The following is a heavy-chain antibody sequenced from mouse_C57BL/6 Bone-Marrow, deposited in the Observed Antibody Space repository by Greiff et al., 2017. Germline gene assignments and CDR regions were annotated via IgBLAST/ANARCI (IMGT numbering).Heavy chain of an antibody. Sequence: QVQLQQSGPELVKPGASVKISCKASGYAFSSSWMNWVKQRPGKGLEWIGRIYPGDGDTNYNGKFKGKATLTADKSSSTAYMQLSSLTSEDSAVYFCASRLRVAYWGQGTLVTVSA. D-gene: IGHD1-1*01. J-gene: IGHJ3*01. CDR3: ASRLRVAY. CDR2: IYPGDGDT. CDR1: GYAFSSSW. V-gene: IGHV1-82*01.